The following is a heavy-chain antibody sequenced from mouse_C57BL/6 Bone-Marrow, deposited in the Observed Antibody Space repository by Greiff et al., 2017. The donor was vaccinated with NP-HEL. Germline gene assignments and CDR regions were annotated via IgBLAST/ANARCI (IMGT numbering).Heavy chain of an antibody. Sequence: QVQLKQSGPFLLQPSQSLSITCTVSGFSLTSYGVHWVRQSPGKGLEWLVVIWRGGSTDYNAAFMSRLSITKDNSKSQVFFKMNSLQADDTAIYYCAKNYDYDVWYFDVWGTGTTVTVSS. D-gene: IGHD2-4*01. CDR1: GFSLTSYG. V-gene: IGHV2-5*01. CDR2: IWRGGST. CDR3: AKNYDYDVWYFDV. J-gene: IGHJ1*03.